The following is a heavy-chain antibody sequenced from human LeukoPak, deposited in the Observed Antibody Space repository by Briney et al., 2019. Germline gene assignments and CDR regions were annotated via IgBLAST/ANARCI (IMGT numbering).Heavy chain of an antibody. Sequence: ASVKVSCTASGYTFSDYYMHWVRQAPGQGLEWMGWISPNKGGTNYAQKFQGRVTMTRDTSISTAYMELSNLTSDDTAVYYCAREDDILSGAFGFDPWGQGTLVTVSS. CDR3: AREDDILSGAFGFDP. CDR1: GYTFSDYY. CDR2: ISPNKGGT. J-gene: IGHJ5*02. V-gene: IGHV1-2*02. D-gene: IGHD3-9*01.